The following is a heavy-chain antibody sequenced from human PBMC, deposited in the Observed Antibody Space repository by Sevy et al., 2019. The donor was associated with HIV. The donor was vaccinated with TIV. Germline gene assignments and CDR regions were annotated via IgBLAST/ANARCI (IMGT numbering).Heavy chain of an antibody. J-gene: IGHJ4*02. CDR3: ARDPRRCGDDLLAYFDS. Sequence: GGSLRLSCAASGFTPSTYGMHWVRQAPGKGLEWVAVIGYGGSNKYYADSVKGRFTISRDNSKNTLFLQMDSLRAEDTAVDYCARDPRRCGDDLLAYFDSWGQGTLVTVSS. V-gene: IGHV3-33*01. D-gene: IGHD5-12*01. CDR1: GFTPSTYG. CDR2: IGYGGSNK.